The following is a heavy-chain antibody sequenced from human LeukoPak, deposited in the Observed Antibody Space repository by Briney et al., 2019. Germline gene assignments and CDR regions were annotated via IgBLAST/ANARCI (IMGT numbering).Heavy chain of an antibody. Sequence: PGGSLRLSCAASGFTFSSYGMHWVRQAPGKGLEWVAVISYDGSNKYYADSVKGRFTISRDNSKNTLYLQMNSLRAEDTAVYYCAKNLWPGVLDYWGRGTLVTVSS. CDR2: ISYDGSNK. CDR1: GFTFSSYG. D-gene: IGHD3-10*02. CDR3: AKNLWPGVLDY. J-gene: IGHJ4*02. V-gene: IGHV3-30*18.